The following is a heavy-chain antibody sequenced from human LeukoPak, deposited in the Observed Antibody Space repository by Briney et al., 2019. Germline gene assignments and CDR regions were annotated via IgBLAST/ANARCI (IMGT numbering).Heavy chain of an antibody. Sequence: GESLKISCKGSGYTFTSYWIGWVRQMPGKGLGWRGVIYPGDSDTRYSPAFQGQVTISADKSISTAYLQWSSMRASDTAIYFCTRIRGDDAFAIWGQGTMVTVSS. CDR1: GYTFTSYW. V-gene: IGHV5-51*01. D-gene: IGHD2-21*02. CDR2: IYPGDSDT. CDR3: TRIRGDDAFAI. J-gene: IGHJ3*02.